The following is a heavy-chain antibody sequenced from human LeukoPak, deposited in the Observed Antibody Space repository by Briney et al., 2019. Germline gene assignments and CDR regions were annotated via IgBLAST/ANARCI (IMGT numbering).Heavy chain of an antibody. D-gene: IGHD1/OR15-1a*01. V-gene: IGHV4-59*01. Sequence: SETLSLTCTVSGGSISTYYWSWIRHPPGKGLEWIGYIYYSGSTYYNPSLKSRVTISVDTSKNQFSLKLNGVTAADTVVYYCARNKPLDPFDIWGQGTMVTVSS. J-gene: IGHJ3*02. CDR1: GGSISTYY. CDR3: ARNKPLDPFDI. CDR2: IYYSGST.